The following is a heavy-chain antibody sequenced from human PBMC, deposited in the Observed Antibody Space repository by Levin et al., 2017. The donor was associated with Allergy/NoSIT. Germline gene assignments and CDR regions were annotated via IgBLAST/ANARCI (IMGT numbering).Heavy chain of an antibody. Sequence: GESLKISCAASGFTFSSYAMSWVRQAPGKGLEWVSIISDSGGKTYLADSVKGRFTISRDNSKNKVFLQMNRLRAEDTAVYYCGKDVRPGGVAGTESDYWGQGTLVTVSS. V-gene: IGHV3-23*01. CDR2: ISDSGGKT. CDR3: GKDVRPGGVAGTESDY. CDR1: GFTFSSYA. D-gene: IGHD6-19*01. J-gene: IGHJ4*02.